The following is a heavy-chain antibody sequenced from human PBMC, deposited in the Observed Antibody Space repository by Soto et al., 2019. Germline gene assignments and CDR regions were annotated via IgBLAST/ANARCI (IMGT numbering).Heavy chain of an antibody. J-gene: IGHJ4*02. CDR3: AKVFYYYDSSGYYYFDY. Sequence: GGSLRLSCAASGFTCRSHGVSWVRQAPGKGPEWISSISGSGSTIYYADSVKGRFTISRDNSKNTLYLQRSSLRAEDTAVYYCAKVFYYYDSSGYYYFDYWGQGTLVTVSS. D-gene: IGHD3-22*01. CDR2: ISGSGSTI. V-gene: IGHV3-23*01. CDR1: GFTCRSHG.